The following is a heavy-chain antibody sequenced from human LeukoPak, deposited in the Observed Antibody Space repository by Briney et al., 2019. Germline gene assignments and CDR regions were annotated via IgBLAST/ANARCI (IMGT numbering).Heavy chain of an antibody. CDR1: GYSFTRNG. V-gene: IGHV1-18*01. CDR3: ARDVNYAFDY. CDR2: ISANSGNT. D-gene: IGHD3-16*01. Sequence: GASVKVSCKPSGYSFTRNGISWVGQAPGQGLEWMAWISANSGNTNYAQNFQDRVTLTTDTSTSTAYMELRSLRSDDTAVYYCARDVNYAFDYWGQGTLVTVSS. J-gene: IGHJ4*02.